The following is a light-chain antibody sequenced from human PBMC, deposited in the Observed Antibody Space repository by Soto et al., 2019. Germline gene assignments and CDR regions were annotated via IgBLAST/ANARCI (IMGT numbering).Light chain of an antibody. CDR3: CAYAGSGTVV. CDR2: EAT. V-gene: IGLV2-23*01. J-gene: IGLJ3*02. Sequence: QSALTQPASVSVSPEQSITISCTGTSNDVGRYNLVSWYQQHPGKAPKVMIYEATKRPSGVSNRFSGSKSGNTASLTISGLQADDEADYYCCAYAGSGTVVFGGGTKLNVL. CDR1: SNDVGRYNL.